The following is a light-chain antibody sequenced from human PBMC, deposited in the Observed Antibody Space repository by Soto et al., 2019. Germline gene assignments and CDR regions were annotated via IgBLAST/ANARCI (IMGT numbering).Light chain of an antibody. CDR2: EVT. Sequence: QSALTQPASVSGSPGQSITISCTGTSSDVGGYNYVSWYQQHPGKAPKLMIYEVTNRPSGVSNRFSGSKSGNTASLTISGLQAEDEADYYCCSYAGSYTFVFGGGTKLTAL. CDR1: SSDVGGYNY. V-gene: IGLV2-14*01. J-gene: IGLJ3*02. CDR3: CSYAGSYTFV.